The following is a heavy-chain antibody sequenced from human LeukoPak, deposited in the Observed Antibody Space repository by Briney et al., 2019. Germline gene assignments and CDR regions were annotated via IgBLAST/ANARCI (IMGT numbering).Heavy chain of an antibody. CDR3: ARHFLGAGYFQY. J-gene: IGHJ1*01. CDR2: IYYSGST. D-gene: IGHD6-13*01. CDR1: GGSINSYY. V-gene: IGHV4-59*08. Sequence: SETLSLTCTVSGGSINSYYWSWIRQPPGKGLEWIGYIYYSGSTNYNPSLKSRVTISVDTSKNQFSLKLTSVTAADTAVYYCARHFLGAGYFQYWGQGTLVSVSS.